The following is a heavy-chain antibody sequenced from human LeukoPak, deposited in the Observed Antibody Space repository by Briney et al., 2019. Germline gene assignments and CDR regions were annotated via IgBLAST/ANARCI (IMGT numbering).Heavy chain of an antibody. CDR2: ISYSGST. CDR3: ARLVRSLRAFDI. CDR1: GGSISGSSYY. Sequence: PSETLSLTCTVSGGSISGSSYYCGWIRQPPGKGLEWVGSISYSGSTYYNPSLKSRVTISVDTSKNQFSLKLSSVTAADTAVYYCARLVRSLRAFDIWGQGTMVTVSS. J-gene: IGHJ3*02. D-gene: IGHD4-23*01. V-gene: IGHV4-39*01.